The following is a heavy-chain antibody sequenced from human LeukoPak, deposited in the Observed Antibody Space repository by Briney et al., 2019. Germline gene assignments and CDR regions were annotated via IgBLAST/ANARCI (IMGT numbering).Heavy chain of an antibody. D-gene: IGHD1-26*01. Sequence: SGPTLVNPTQTLTLTCTFSGFSLSTSGVGVGWIRQPPGKALEWLALIYWDDDKRYSPSLKNRVTITKDTSKNQVVLTMTNMDPVDTATYYCAYGPSSGSPDYWGQGTLVTVSS. V-gene: IGHV2-5*02. CDR1: GFSLSTSGVG. CDR3: AYGPSSGSPDY. CDR2: IYWDDDK. J-gene: IGHJ4*02.